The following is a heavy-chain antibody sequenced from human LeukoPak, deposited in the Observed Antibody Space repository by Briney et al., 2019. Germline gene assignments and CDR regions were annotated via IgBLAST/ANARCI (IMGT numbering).Heavy chain of an antibody. CDR1: GGSISSYY. CDR3: AREGYSSGQGD. CDR2: IYYSGST. Sequence: SETLSLTCTVPGGSISSYYWSWIRQPPGKGLEWIGYIYYSGSTNYNPSLKSRVTISVDTSKNQFSLKLSSVTAADTAVYYCAREGYSSGQGDWGQGTLVAVSS. J-gene: IGHJ4*02. D-gene: IGHD6-19*01. V-gene: IGHV4-59*01.